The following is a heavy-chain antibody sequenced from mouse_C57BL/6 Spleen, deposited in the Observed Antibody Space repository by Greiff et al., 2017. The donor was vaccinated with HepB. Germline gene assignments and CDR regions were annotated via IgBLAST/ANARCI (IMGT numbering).Heavy chain of an antibody. Sequence: VQLQQSGAELVKPGASVKLSCKASGYTFTSYWMHWVKQRPGQGLEWIGYINPSSGYTKYNQKFKDKVTLTADKASSTAYMQLSSLTYEDTAVYCSAMTVYDTSPHVAYWGQGTLVTVSA. V-gene: IGHV1-7*01. CDR2: INPSSGYT. CDR3: AMTVYDTSPHVAY. CDR1: GYTFTSYW. J-gene: IGHJ3*01. D-gene: IGHD1-1*01.